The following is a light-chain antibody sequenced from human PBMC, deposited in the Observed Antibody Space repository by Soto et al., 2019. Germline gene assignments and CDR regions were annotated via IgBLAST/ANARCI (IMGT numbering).Light chain of an antibody. CDR3: CSYAGPRTSSK. J-gene: IGLJ3*02. V-gene: IGLV2-23*02. CDR1: SNDVGGYNY. Sequence: QSVLTQPASVSGSPGQSITISCTGTSNDVGGYNYVSWYQQHPGKAPKLVIYEVSHRPSGVSWRFSGSKSGNTASLTIFGLQAEDEADYYCCSYAGPRTSSKFGGGTKLTVL. CDR2: EVS.